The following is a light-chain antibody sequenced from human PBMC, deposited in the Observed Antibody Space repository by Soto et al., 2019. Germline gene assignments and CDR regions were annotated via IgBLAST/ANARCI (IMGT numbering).Light chain of an antibody. J-gene: IGLJ1*01. CDR2: GGS. CDR1: NSDVGYSHL. V-gene: IGLV2-23*01. Sequence: QSALTQPASVAGSPGQSTTISCTGTNSDVGYSHLVSWYQQHPGKAPKVIIFGGSKRPSGVSNRFSGSKSGNTASLTISGLQAEDEADYYCCSYGGTSTFVFGSGTKVTVL. CDR3: CSYGGTSTFV.